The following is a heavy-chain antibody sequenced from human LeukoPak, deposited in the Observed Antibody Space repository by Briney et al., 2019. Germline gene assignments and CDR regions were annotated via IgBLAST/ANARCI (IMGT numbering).Heavy chain of an antibody. CDR2: ISYDGSNK. D-gene: IGHD6-13*01. CDR3: AKPGQQLVPIDY. V-gene: IGHV3-30*18. Sequence: GGSLRLSCAASGFTFSSYGMHWVRQAPGKGLEWVAVISYDGSNKYYADSVKGRFTISRDSSKNTLYLQMNSLRAEDTAVYYCAKPGQQLVPIDYWGQGTLVTVSS. J-gene: IGHJ4*02. CDR1: GFTFSSYG.